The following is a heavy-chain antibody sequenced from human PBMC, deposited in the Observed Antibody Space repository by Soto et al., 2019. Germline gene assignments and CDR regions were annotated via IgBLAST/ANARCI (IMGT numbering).Heavy chain of an antibody. CDR1: GGSVSSGSYY. CDR2: IYYSGST. Sequence: PSETLSLTCTVSGGSVSSGSYYWSWIRQPPGKGLEWIGYIYYSGSTNYNPSLKSRVTISVDTSKNQFSLKLSSVTAADTAVYYCASSYGDLNDLDYWGQGTLVTVSS. D-gene: IGHD4-17*01. J-gene: IGHJ4*02. V-gene: IGHV4-61*01. CDR3: ASSYGDLNDLDY.